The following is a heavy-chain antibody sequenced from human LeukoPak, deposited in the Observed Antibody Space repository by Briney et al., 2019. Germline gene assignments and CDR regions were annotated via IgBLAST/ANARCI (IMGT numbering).Heavy chain of an antibody. CDR1: GFTFSKYD. V-gene: IGHV3-13*05. CDR3: ARARSWGYFDY. J-gene: IGHJ4*02. D-gene: IGHD3-10*01. CDR2: IGTAGDP. Sequence: PGGSLRLSRAASGFTFSKYDMHWVRQGIGKSLKEWVSGIGTAGDPYYPASVKGRFTVSRENAKNSLYLQMNSLRAGDTAVYYCARARSWGYFDYWGQGTLVTVSS.